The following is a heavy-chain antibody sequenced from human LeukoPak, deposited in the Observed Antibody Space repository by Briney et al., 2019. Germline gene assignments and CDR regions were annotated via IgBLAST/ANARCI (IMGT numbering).Heavy chain of an antibody. J-gene: IGHJ5*02. CDR2: MNPNSGNT. CDR1: GYTFTSYD. CDR3: ARGGLYSSSSDWMSAWFDP. D-gene: IGHD6-6*01. V-gene: IGHV1-8*01. Sequence: ASVKVSCKASGYTFTSYDINWVRQATGQGLEWMGWMNPNSGNTGYAQKFQGRVTMTRDTSTTTVYMELSSLRSEDTAVYYCARGGLYSSSSDWMSAWFDPWGQGTLVTVSS.